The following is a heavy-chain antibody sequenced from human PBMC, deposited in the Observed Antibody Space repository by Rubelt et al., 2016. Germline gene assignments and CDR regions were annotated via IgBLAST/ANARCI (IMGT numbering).Heavy chain of an antibody. V-gene: IGHV4-34*01. CDR2: IYYSGST. CDR3: ARDHLLWFGEYYNGNVAFDI. CDR1: GGSFSGYY. D-gene: IGHD3-10*01. J-gene: IGHJ3*02. Sequence: QVQLQQWGAGLLKPSETLSLTCAVYGGSFSGYYWSWIRQPPGKGLEWIGSIYYSGSTYYNPSLKSRVTISVDTSKNQFSLKLSAVTAADTAVYYCARDHLLWFGEYYNGNVAFDIWGQGTMVTVSS.